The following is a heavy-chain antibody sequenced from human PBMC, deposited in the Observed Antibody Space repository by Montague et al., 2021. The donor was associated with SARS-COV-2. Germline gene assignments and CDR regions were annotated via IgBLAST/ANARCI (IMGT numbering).Heavy chain of an antibody. D-gene: IGHD2-21*01. CDR2: IYHSGTT. CDR1: GDSITNNYY. V-gene: IGHV4-38-2*02. Sequence: SETLSLTCTVSGDSITNNYYWGWIRQPPGKGLEWIGTIYHSGTTYYNPSLKSRVTISVDTSNNQFSLELTSVTAADTAVYYCARRHIVASNRAFDYWGQGTLVTVSS. J-gene: IGHJ4*02. CDR3: ARRHIVASNRAFDY.